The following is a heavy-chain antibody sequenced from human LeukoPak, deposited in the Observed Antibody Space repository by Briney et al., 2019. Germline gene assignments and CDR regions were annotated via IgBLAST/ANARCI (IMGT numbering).Heavy chain of an antibody. CDR3: ARAPSEVGGYYPEYFRH. CDR1: GFIFSSYA. Sequence: GGSLRLSCAASGFIFSSYAMSWVRQAPGKGLEWVSTISGSGGSTYYADSVKGRFTISRDNSKNTVYLQMNSLRADDTGVYYCARAPSEVGGYYPEYFRHWGQGTLVTVSS. D-gene: IGHD3-3*01. J-gene: IGHJ1*01. V-gene: IGHV3-23*01. CDR2: ISGSGGST.